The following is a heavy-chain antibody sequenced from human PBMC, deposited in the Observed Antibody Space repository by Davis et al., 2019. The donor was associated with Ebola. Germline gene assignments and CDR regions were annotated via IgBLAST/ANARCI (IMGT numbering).Heavy chain of an antibody. V-gene: IGHV3-7*01. CDR3: ARKYEAGDYPKGLNWFDP. CDR1: GFTFSSYW. D-gene: IGHD4-17*01. Sequence: GESLKISCAASGFTFSSYWMSWVRQAPGKGLEWVANIKQDGSEKYYVDSVKGRFTIYRDNAKNSLYLQMNSLRAEDTAVYYCARKYEAGDYPKGLNWFDPWGQGTLVTVSS. CDR2: IKQDGSEK. J-gene: IGHJ5*02.